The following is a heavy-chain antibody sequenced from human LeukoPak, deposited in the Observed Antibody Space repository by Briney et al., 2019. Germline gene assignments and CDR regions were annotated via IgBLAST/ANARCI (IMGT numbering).Heavy chain of an antibody. CDR3: ARGYSSSCVVCGGDCYSYYFDY. Sequence: SETLSLTCTVSSGSISSYYWSWIRQPPGKGPEWIGYIYYSGSTNYNPSPKSRVTISVDTSKNQFSLKLSSVTAADTAVYYCARGYSSSCVVCGGDCYSYYFDYWGQGTLVTVSS. D-gene: IGHD2-21*01. V-gene: IGHV4-59*01. CDR1: SGSISSYY. CDR2: IYYSGST. J-gene: IGHJ4*02.